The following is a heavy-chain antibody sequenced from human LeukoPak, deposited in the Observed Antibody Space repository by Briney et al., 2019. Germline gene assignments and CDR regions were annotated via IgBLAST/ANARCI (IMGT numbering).Heavy chain of an antibody. CDR3: ARDGSGEEFFDY. V-gene: IGHV3-7*03. CDR1: GFTFSSYW. J-gene: IGHJ4*02. CDR2: IKQDGSET. D-gene: IGHD3-3*01. Sequence: GGSLRLSCAASGFTFSSYWMSWVRQAPGKGLEWVANIKQDGSETYYVDSVKGRFTISRDNAKNSLFLQMNSLRAEDTAGYYCARDGSGEEFFDYWGRGTLVTVSS.